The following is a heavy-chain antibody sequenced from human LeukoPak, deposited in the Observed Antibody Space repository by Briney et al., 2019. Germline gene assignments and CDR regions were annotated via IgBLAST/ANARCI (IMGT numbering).Heavy chain of an antibody. CDR2: IHYSGST. CDR1: GGSISSYY. J-gene: IGHJ4*02. V-gene: IGHV4-59*01. CDR3: ASYYYDSSGPFDV. D-gene: IGHD3-22*01. Sequence: PSETLSLTCTVSGGSISSYYWSWIRQPPGKGLEWIGYIHYSGSTNYNPSLKSRVTISVDTSKNQFSLKLSSVTAADTAVYYCASYYYDSSGPFDVWGQGTLVTVSS.